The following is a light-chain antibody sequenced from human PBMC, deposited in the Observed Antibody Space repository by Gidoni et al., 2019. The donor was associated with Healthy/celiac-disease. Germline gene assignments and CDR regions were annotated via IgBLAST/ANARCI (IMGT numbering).Light chain of an antibody. V-gene: IGKV4-1*01. J-gene: IGKJ1*01. CDR2: WAS. Sequence: IVMTQSPASLAVSLGERATINCKSSQSVLYSSNNKNYLAWYQQKPGQPPKLLLFWASTRESGVLDRFSGSGSGTDVTLPISSLQAEDVAVYYCQQYYSTPWTFGQGTKVEIK. CDR3: QQYYSTPWT. CDR1: QSVLYSSNNKNY.